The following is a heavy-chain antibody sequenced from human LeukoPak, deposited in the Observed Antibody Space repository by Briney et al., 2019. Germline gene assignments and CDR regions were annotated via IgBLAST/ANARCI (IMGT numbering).Heavy chain of an antibody. J-gene: IGHJ3*02. CDR3: AREGSSGLLLWFGELSVAFDI. CDR2: IYHSGST. Sequence: SETLSLTCAVSGGSISSSNWWSWVRQPPGKGLEWIGEIYHSGSTNYNPSLKSRVTISVDTSKNQFSLKLSSVTAADTAVYYCAREGSSGLLLWFGELSVAFDIWGQGTMVTVSS. CDR1: GGSISSSNW. D-gene: IGHD3-10*01. V-gene: IGHV4-4*02.